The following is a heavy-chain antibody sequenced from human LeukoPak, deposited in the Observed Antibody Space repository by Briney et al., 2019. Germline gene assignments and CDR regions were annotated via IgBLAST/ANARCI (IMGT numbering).Heavy chain of an antibody. V-gene: IGHV3-48*04. CDR3: ARDNYDSSGYYFD. CDR2: ISSSGSTT. J-gene: IGHJ4*02. CDR1: GFTSSTYG. Sequence: PGGSLRLSCAATGFTSSTYGMTWVRQAPGKGLEWVSYISSSGSTTHYADSVKGRFTISRDNAKKSLYLQMNSLRAEDTAVYYCARDNYDSSGYYFDWGQGTLVTVSS. D-gene: IGHD3-22*01.